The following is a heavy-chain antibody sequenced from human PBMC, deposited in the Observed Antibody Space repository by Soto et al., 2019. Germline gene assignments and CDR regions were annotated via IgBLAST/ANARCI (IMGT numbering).Heavy chain of an antibody. J-gene: IGHJ4*02. Sequence: GSLRLSCSTSGXTFSSAGMSWVRQAPGKGLEWVGRIKSKTDGVTKDYTAAVKGRFTISRDDSINTLYLQMSSLKAEDTAVYYCTTETPPSRDWEEFDYWGQGNLVTVS. CDR3: TTETPPSRDWEEFDY. V-gene: IGHV3-15*01. CDR1: GXTFSSAG. D-gene: IGHD3-9*01. CDR2: IKSKTDGVTK.